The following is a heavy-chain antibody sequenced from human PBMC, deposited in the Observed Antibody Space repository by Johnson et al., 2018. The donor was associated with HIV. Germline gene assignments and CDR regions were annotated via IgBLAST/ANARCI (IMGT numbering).Heavy chain of an antibody. CDR2: IKSKTDGGNT. V-gene: IGHV3-15*01. J-gene: IGHJ3*02. CDR3: AKDPPLGPGAFDI. Sequence: DVQVVESGGGLVKPGGSLRLSCAASGFTFSNAWMSWVRQAPGKGLEWVGRIKSKTDGGNTYYADSVKGRFTISRDNSKNTLYLQMNSLRAEDTAIYWCAKDPPLGPGAFDIWGQGTMVTVSS. CDR1: GFTFSNAW.